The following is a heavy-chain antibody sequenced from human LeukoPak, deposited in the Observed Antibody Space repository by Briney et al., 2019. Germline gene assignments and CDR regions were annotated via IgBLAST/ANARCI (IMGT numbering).Heavy chain of an antibody. V-gene: IGHV3-23*01. Sequence: GGSLRLSCAASGFTFSSYAMSWVRQAPGKGLEWVSAISGSGGSTYYADSVKGRFTISRDNSKNTLYLQMNSLRAEDTAVYYCVPRPGGISRGPWGQGTLVTVSS. CDR2: ISGSGGST. D-gene: IGHD6-13*01. CDR1: GFTFSSYA. J-gene: IGHJ5*02. CDR3: VPRPGGISRGP.